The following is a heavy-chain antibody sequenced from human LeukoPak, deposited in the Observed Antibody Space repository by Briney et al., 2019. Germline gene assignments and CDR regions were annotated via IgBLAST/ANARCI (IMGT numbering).Heavy chain of an antibody. D-gene: IGHD6-13*01. CDR2: ISASGASA. V-gene: IGHV3-23*01. CDR1: GFTLSSYA. Sequence: GGSLRLSCAASGFTLSSYAMSWVRQAPGKGLEWVSSISASGASAYSADSVKGRFTISRDNSKNTLYLQMNTLRAEDTAVYYCAKDASGQSSSWYYYFDYWGQGTLVTVSS. J-gene: IGHJ4*02. CDR3: AKDASGQSSSWYYYFDY.